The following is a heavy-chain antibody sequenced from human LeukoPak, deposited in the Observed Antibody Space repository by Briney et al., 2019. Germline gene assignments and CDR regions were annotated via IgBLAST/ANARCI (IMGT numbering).Heavy chain of an antibody. Sequence: SETLSLTCTVSGGSISSYYWSWIRQPPGKGLEWIGSIYYSGSTYYNPPLKSRVTISVDTSKNQFSLKLSSATAADTAVYYCARQYLRESSWFHKGESDNWFDPWGQGTLVTVSS. J-gene: IGHJ5*02. CDR2: IYYSGST. CDR3: ARQYLRESSWFHKGESDNWFDP. V-gene: IGHV4-39*01. CDR1: GGSISSYY. D-gene: IGHD6-13*01.